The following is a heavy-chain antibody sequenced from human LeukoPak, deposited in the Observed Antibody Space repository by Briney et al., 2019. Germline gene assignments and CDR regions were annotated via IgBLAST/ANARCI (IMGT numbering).Heavy chain of an antibody. CDR1: GGTFSSYA. CDR3: AGGAAGHIVVVTASPLDY. V-gene: IGHV1-69*13. D-gene: IGHD2-21*02. Sequence: SVKVSCKASGGTFSSYAISWVRQAPGQGLEWMGGIIPIFGTANYAQKFQGRVTITADESTSTAYMELSSLRSEDTAVYYCAGGAAGHIVVVTASPLDYWGQGTLVTVSS. CDR2: IIPIFGTA. J-gene: IGHJ4*02.